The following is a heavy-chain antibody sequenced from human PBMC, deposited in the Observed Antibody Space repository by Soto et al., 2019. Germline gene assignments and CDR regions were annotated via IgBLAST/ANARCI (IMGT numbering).Heavy chain of an antibody. CDR2: ISSSSSYI. Sequence: EVQLVESGGGLVKPGGSLRLSCAASGFTFSSYSMNWVRQAPGKGLEWVSSISSSSSYIYYADSVKGRFTISRDNXXXXXXXXXXXXXAEDTAVYYCARGHPPRGIADYWGQGTLVTVSS. J-gene: IGHJ4*02. CDR1: GFTFSSYS. CDR3: ARGHPPRGIADY. D-gene: IGHD3-10*01. V-gene: IGHV3-21*01.